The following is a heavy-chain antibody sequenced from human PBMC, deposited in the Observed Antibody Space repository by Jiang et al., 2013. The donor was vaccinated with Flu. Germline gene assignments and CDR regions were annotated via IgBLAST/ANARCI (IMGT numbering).Heavy chain of an antibody. J-gene: IGHJ3*02. V-gene: IGHV3-30*01. Sequence: VQLVESGGGVVQPGRSLRLSCAASGFTFSSYAMHWVRQAPGKGLEWVAVISYDGSNKYYADSVKGRFTISRDNSKNTLYLQMNSLRAEDTAVYYCATFDAFDIWGQGTMVTVSS. CDR2: ISYDGSNK. CDR1: GFTFSSYA. CDR3: ATFDAFDI.